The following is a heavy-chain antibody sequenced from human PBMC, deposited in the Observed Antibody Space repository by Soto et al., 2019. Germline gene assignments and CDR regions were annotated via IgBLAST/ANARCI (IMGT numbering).Heavy chain of an antibody. J-gene: IGHJ3*02. CDR1: GFTFSSYW. CDR3: ARAAYYDIPGGSDAFDI. D-gene: IGHD3-9*01. V-gene: IGHV3-7*01. CDR2: IKQDGSEK. Sequence: EVQLVESGGGLVQPGGSLRLSCAASGFTFSSYWMSWVRQAPGKGLEWVANIKQDGSEKYYVDSVKGRFTISRDNAKNLLYLQMNSLRAEDTAVYYCARAAYYDIPGGSDAFDIWGQGTMVTVSS.